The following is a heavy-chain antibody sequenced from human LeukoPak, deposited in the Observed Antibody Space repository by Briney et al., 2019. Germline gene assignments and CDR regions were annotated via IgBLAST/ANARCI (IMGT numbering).Heavy chain of an antibody. CDR1: GYTLTELS. J-gene: IGHJ4*02. V-gene: IGHV1-24*01. CDR2: FDPEDGET. D-gene: IGHD3-10*01. CDR3: ATKSVSYGSGSFSDY. Sequence: GASVKVSCKVSGYTLTELSMHWVRQAPGKGLEWMGGFDPEDGETIYAQKFQGRVTMTEDTSTDTTYMELSSLRSEDTAVYYCATKSVSYGSGSFSDYWGQGTLVTVSS.